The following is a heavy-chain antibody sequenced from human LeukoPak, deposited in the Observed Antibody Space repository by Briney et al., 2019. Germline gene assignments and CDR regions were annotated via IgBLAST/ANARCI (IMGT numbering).Heavy chain of an antibody. CDR2: MNPNSGNT. CDR1: GYTFTSYD. J-gene: IGHJ4*02. V-gene: IGHV1-8*03. CDR3: ARSTVVTPYYFDY. D-gene: IGHD4-23*01. Sequence: ASVKVSCKASGYTFTSYDINWVRQATGQGLEWMGWMNPNSGNTGYAQKFQGRVTITRNTSISTAYMELSRLRSDDTAVYYCARSTVVTPYYFDYWGQGTLVTVSS.